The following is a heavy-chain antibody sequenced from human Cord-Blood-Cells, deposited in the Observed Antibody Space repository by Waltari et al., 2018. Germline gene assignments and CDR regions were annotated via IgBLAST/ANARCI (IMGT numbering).Heavy chain of an antibody. J-gene: IGHJ2*01. V-gene: IGHV4-39*01. CDR1: GGSISSSSYY. D-gene: IGHD2-2*01. Sequence: QLQLQESGPGLVKPSETLSLTCTVSGGSISSSSYYWGWIRQPPGKGLEWIGSIYYSGSTYYNPSRKSRVTISVDTSKNQFSLKLSSVTAADTAVYYCARRYCSSTSCYWYFDLWGRGTLVTVSS. CDR2: IYYSGST. CDR3: ARRYCSSTSCYWYFDL.